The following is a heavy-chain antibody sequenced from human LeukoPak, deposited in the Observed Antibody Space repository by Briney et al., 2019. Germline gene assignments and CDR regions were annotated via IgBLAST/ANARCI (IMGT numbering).Heavy chain of an antibody. CDR3: AELGITMIGGV. V-gene: IGHV3-48*03. Sequence: GGSLRLSCVASGFTFSSYWMNWVRQAPGKGLEWVSYISSSGSTIYYADSVKGRFTISRDNAKNSLYLQMNSLRAEDTAVYYCAELGITMIGGVWGKGTTVTISS. J-gene: IGHJ6*04. CDR1: GFTFSSYW. D-gene: IGHD3-10*02. CDR2: ISSSGSTI.